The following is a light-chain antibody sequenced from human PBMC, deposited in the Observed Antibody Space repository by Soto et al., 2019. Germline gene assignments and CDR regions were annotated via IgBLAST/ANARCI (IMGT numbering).Light chain of an antibody. J-gene: IGKJ3*01. CDR3: QQTYSMPFT. CDR1: QYISNN. CDR2: AAS. Sequence: DIPMTQSPSSLSASVGDRVTITCRASQYISNNLHWYQQKPGQAPNLLFYAASILQSGDPSRFDGSGSGAYFTLTISSLQPEDFATYYCQQTYSMPFTFGPGTKVDIK. V-gene: IGKV1-39*01.